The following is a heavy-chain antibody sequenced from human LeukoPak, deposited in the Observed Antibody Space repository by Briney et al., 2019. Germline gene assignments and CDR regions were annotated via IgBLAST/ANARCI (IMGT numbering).Heavy chain of an antibody. D-gene: IGHD4-17*01. CDR3: AKDLYKLTTVTTFGDY. Sequence: PGASLRLSCAASGFTFSSYAMSWVRQAPGKGLEWVSAISGSGGSTHYADSVKGRFTISRDNSKNTLYLQMSSLRAEDTAVYYCAKDLYKLTTVTTFGDYWGLGTLVTVSS. CDR2: ISGSGGST. V-gene: IGHV3-23*01. J-gene: IGHJ4*02. CDR1: GFTFSSYA.